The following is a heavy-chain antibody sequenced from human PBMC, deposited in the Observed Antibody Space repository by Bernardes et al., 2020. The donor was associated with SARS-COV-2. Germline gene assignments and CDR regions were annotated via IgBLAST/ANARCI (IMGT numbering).Heavy chain of an antibody. CDR3: AKERRYNSAWYPIQFDY. D-gene: IGHD6-19*01. V-gene: IGHV3-23*01. J-gene: IGHJ4*02. Sequence: GGSLRLSCAASGFTFSSYAMTWVRQAPGKGLEWVSAITVSDDTTYYADSLKGRFTISRDNSKNTLYLHMNSLRAEDTAVYYCAKERRYNSAWYPIQFDYWGQGTLVTVSS. CDR2: ITVSDDTT. CDR1: GFTFSSYA.